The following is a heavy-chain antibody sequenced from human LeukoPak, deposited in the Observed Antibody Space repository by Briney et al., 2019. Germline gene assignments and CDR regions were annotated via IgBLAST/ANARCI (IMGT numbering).Heavy chain of an antibody. J-gene: IGHJ4*02. D-gene: IGHD2-15*01. CDR3: ARARGYAESGGYPVFDH. Sequence: GGSLRLSCAASGFIVSSSYMSWVRQAPGKGLEWISYISNDLVTMHHADSVKGRFTISRDNSKNSLYLEMNNLRVEDTAVYYCARARGYAESGGYPVFDHWGQGVLVTVSS. V-gene: IGHV3-48*04. CDR1: GFIVSSSY. CDR2: ISNDLVTM.